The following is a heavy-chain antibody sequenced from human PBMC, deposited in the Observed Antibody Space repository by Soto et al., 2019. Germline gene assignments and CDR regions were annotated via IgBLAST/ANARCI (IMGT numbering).Heavy chain of an antibody. CDR2: IDPSDSYT. D-gene: IGHD1-26*01. CDR1: GYSFTSYW. Sequence: GESLKISCKGSGYSFTSYWISWVRQMPGKGLEWMGRIDPSDSYTNYSPSFQGHVTISADKSISTAYLQWSSLKASDTAMYYCARQINPSWSHYYYYGMDVWGQGTTVTVSS. J-gene: IGHJ6*02. CDR3: ARQINPSWSHYYYYGMDV. V-gene: IGHV5-10-1*01.